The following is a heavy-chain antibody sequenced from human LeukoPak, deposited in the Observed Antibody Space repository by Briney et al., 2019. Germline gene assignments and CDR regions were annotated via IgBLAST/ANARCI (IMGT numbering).Heavy chain of an antibody. Sequence: PSETLSLTCTVSGGSISSYYWSWIRQPPGKGLEWIGYIYYSGSTNYNPSLKSRVTISVDTFKNQFSLKLSSVTAADTAVYYCARGGCSSTSCPGAYYYYMDVWGKGTTVTVSS. CDR2: IYYSGST. V-gene: IGHV4-59*01. CDR1: GGSISSYY. D-gene: IGHD2-2*01. J-gene: IGHJ6*03. CDR3: ARGGCSSTSCPGAYYYYMDV.